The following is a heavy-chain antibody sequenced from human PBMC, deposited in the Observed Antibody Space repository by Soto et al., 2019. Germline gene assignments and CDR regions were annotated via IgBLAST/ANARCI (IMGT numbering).Heavy chain of an antibody. CDR2: IWYDGSNK. D-gene: IGHD6-19*01. J-gene: IGHJ4*02. V-gene: IGHV3-33*01. CDR3: ARAIFGGDPRRLHSSGPFSDFDY. Sequence: QVQLVESGGGVVQPGRSLRLSCAASGFTFSSYGMHWVRQAPGKGLEWVAVIWYDGSNKYYADSVKGRFTISRDNSKNTLYLQMNSLRAEDTAVYYCARAIFGGDPRRLHSSGPFSDFDYWGQGTLVTVSS. CDR1: GFTFSSYG.